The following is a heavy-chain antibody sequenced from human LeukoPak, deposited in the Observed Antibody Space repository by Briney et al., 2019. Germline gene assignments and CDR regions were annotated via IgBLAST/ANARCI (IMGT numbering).Heavy chain of an antibody. V-gene: IGHV1-18*01. CDR3: ARDGWELHDAFDI. J-gene: IGHJ3*02. Sequence: VASVKVSCKASGYTFTRYGISWVRQAPGQGLEWMGWISANNGDTNSAQKFQGRVTMTTDTSTSTAYMELRGLRSDDTAVYYCARDGWELHDAFDIWGQGTMVTVSS. CDR2: ISANNGDT. D-gene: IGHD1-26*01. CDR1: GYTFTRYG.